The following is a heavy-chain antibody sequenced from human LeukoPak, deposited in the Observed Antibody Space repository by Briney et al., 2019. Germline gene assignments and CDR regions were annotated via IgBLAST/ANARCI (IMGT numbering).Heavy chain of an antibody. CDR2: IYHSGST. CDR1: GYSISSGYY. V-gene: IGHV4-38-2*01. Sequence: SETLSLTCAVSGYSISSGYYWGWIWQPPGKGLEWIGSIYHSGSTYYNPSLKSRVTISVDTSKNQFSLKLSSVTAADTAVYYCASTPMYYDFWSGHERNFDYWGQGTLVTVSS. J-gene: IGHJ4*02. D-gene: IGHD3-3*01. CDR3: ASTPMYYDFWSGHERNFDY.